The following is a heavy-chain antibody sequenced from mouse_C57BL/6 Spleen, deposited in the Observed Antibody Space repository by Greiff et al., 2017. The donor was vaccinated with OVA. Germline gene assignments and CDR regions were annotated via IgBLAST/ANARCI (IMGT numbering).Heavy chain of an antibody. D-gene: IGHD1-1*01. V-gene: IGHV1-50*01. CDR1: GYTFTSYW. Sequence: QVQLQQPGAELVKPGASVKLSCKASGYTFTSYWMQWVKQRPGQGLEWIGEIDPSDSYTNYNQKFKGKATLTVDTSSSTAYMQRSSLTSEDSAVYYCARREGNYGGYAMDYWGQGTSVTVSS. CDR2: IDPSDSYT. CDR3: ARREGNYGGYAMDY. J-gene: IGHJ4*01.